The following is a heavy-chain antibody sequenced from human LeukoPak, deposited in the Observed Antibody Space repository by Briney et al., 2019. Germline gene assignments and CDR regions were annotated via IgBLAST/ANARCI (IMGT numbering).Heavy chain of an antibody. CDR3: ARLPQPSDILTAYANSFDY. CDR1: GDSISNYY. CDR2: SHKSGST. V-gene: IGHV4-4*08. Sequence: SETLSLTCTVSGDSISNYYWTWIRQSPGKTLEWIGCSHKSGSTHYNASLKSQVSISIDTSKNQFSLRLTSVTAADTAVYYCARLPQPSDILTAYANSFDYWGQGSLVTVSS. D-gene: IGHD3-9*01. J-gene: IGHJ4*02.